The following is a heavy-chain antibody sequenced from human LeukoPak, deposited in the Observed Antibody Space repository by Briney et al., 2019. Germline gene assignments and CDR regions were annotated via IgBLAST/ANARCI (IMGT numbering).Heavy chain of an antibody. CDR3: ARAPRGKQSYFDY. V-gene: IGHV3-7*01. J-gene: IGHJ4*02. CDR2: IKQDGSEK. CDR1: GFNFSSYW. Sequence: EAGGSLRLSCAASGFNFSSYWMSWVRQAPGKGLEWVANIKQDGSEKYYVASVKGRFTISRDNAKNSLYLQMNSLGAEDTAVYYCARAPRGKQSYFDYWGQGTLVTVSS. D-gene: IGHD3-16*01.